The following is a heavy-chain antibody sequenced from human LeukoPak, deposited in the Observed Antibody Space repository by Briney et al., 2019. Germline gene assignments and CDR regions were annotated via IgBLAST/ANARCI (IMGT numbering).Heavy chain of an antibody. D-gene: IGHD6-25*01. J-gene: IGHJ4*02. V-gene: IGHV1-46*01. CDR3: AREGAAEAKNFDY. CDR1: GYTFTNYY. CDR2: INLNAVTT. Sequence: GASVKVSCKASGYTFTNYYIHWMRQAPGQGLEWAGIINLNAVTTRYAQKFQGRITVTRDTSTSTVYMELSSLRSEDTVVYFCAREGAAEAKNFDYWGQGTLVTVSS.